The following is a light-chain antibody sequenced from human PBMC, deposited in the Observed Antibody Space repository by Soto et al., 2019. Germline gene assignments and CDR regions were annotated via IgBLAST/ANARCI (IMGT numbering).Light chain of an antibody. CDR2: DAS. CDR3: QQYYSYPWT. V-gene: IGKV1-5*01. J-gene: IGKJ1*01. CDR1: QSISSW. Sequence: DIQMTQYTSTLSASVGDRVTITCRASQSISSWLAWYQQKPGKAPKLLIYDASSLESGVPSRFSGSGSGTDFTLTISCLQSEDFATYYCQQYYSYPWTFGQGTKVDIK.